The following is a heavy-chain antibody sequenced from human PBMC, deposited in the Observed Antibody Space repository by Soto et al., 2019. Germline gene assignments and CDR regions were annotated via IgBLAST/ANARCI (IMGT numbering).Heavy chain of an antibody. Sequence: SAMSGARKATGKGPEWVGRIRSKGHNYATEYAASVKGRFTISRDDSKNTAYLQMNSLQTEDTAVYYCTRDLFSYDYSGILWFDPCGQGTLVTVSS. J-gene: IGHJ5*02. CDR1: SA. V-gene: IGHV3-73*01. D-gene: IGHD3-16*01. CDR3: TRDLFSYDYSGILWFDP. CDR2: IRSKGHNYAT.